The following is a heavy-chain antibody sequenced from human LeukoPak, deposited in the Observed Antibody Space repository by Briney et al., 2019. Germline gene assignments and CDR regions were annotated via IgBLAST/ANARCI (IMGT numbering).Heavy chain of an antibody. J-gene: IGHJ4*02. CDR1: GGSLSGYY. V-gene: IGHV4-34*01. Sequence: PSETLSLTCAVYGGSLSGYYWSWIRQPPGKGLEWIGEINHSGSTNYNPSLKSRVTISVDTSKNQFSLKLSSVAAADTAVYYCARGLSYRPFNFDYWGQGTLVTVSS. CDR3: ARGLSYRPFNFDY. CDR2: INHSGST. D-gene: IGHD1-26*01.